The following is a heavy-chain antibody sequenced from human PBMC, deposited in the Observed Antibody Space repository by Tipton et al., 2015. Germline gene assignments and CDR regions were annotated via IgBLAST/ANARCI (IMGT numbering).Heavy chain of an antibody. Sequence: TLSLTCTVSGGSISSGDYYWSWIRQHPGKGLEWIGDIYYSGSTYYNPSLKNRVTISVDTSKNQFSLKLNSVTAADTAMYYCARDNYRGYCPGESCFNWFDPWGQGTLVTVSS. D-gene: IGHD2-15*01. J-gene: IGHJ5*02. V-gene: IGHV4-31*03. CDR1: GGSISSGDYY. CDR3: ARDNYRGYCPGESCFNWFDP. CDR2: IYYSGST.